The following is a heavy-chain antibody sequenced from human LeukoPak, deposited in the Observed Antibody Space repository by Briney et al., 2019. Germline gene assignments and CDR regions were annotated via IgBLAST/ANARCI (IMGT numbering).Heavy chain of an antibody. V-gene: IGHV3-23*01. CDR2: ISGTGGNT. D-gene: IGHD3-9*01. J-gene: IGHJ3*02. Sequence: PGGSLRLSCAASGFTFGGYAMSWVRQAPGKGLEWVSGISGTGGNTYYADSVKGRFTISRDNSKNTLYLQMSSLRAEDTALYYCARGRSYDILTGYWKGGTFDIWGQGTTVTVSS. CDR3: ARGRSYDILTGYWKGGTFDI. CDR1: GFTFGGYA.